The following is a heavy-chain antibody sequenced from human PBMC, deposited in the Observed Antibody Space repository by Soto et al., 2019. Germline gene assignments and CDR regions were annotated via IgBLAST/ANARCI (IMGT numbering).Heavy chain of an antibody. Sequence: GGSLRLSCAASGFTVSSNYMSWVRQAPGKGLEWVSLIYSGGSSGYADSTKGRFTISRDNSKNTLFLQMKTLRAEDTAVYYCAGSQADYYSYYYMDVWGKGTTVTVSS. D-gene: IGHD2-15*01. CDR1: GFTVSSNY. J-gene: IGHJ6*03. CDR3: AGSQADYYSYYYMDV. V-gene: IGHV3-53*01. CDR2: IYSGGSS.